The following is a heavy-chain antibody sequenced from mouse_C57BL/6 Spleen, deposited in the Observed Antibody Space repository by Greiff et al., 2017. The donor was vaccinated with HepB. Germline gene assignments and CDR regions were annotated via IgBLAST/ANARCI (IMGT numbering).Heavy chain of an antibody. CDR3: ARDGELRRAYYAMDY. D-gene: IGHD2-12*01. V-gene: IGHV1-82*01. CDR2: IYPGDGNT. Sequence: VKLQESGPELVKPGASVKISCKASGYAFSSSWMNWVKQRPGKGLEWIGRIYPGDGNTNYKGKFKGRSTLSTDKSSSTLYLQISSLTSEDSAVYYCARDGELRRAYYAMDYWGQGTSVTVSS. J-gene: IGHJ4*01. CDR1: GYAFSSSW.